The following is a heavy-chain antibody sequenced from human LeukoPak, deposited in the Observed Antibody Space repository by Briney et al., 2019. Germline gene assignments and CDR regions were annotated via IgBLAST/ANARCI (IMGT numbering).Heavy chain of an antibody. D-gene: IGHD1-26*01. J-gene: IGHJ3*02. CDR3: ARRTDLGSYAPADAFDI. CDR2: IYHSGST. CDR1: GGSISSTNW. V-gene: IGHV4-4*02. Sequence: PSETLSLTCAVSGGSISSTNWWSWVRQPPGKGLEWMGEIYHSGSTNYNPSLKSRVTISVDKSKNQFSLKLSSVTAADTAVYYCARRTDLGSYAPADAFDIWGQGTMVTVSS.